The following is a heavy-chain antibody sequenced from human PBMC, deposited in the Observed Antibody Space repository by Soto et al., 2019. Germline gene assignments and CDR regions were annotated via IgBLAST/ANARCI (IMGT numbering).Heavy chain of an antibody. J-gene: IGHJ5*02. Sequence: QVQLQESGPGLVKPSQTLSLTCTVSGGSINSGGYCWSWIRQHPGKGLDWIGCISYGGSTSYNPSLKSRVTISVDTSKNQFSLKLTSVTAADTAVYYCARGLLIADPWGQGTLVTVSS. CDR2: ISYGGST. D-gene: IGHD3-22*01. CDR1: GGSINSGGYC. V-gene: IGHV4-31*03. CDR3: ARGLLIADP.